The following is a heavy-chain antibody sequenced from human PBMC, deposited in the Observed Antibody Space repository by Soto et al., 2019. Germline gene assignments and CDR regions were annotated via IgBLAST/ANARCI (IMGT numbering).Heavy chain of an antibody. J-gene: IGHJ3*02. D-gene: IGHD2-21*02. Sequence: GGSLRLSCAASGFTFSSYAMHWVRQAPGKGPEWVAVISYDGSNKYYADSVKGRFTISRDNSKNTLYLQMNSLRAEDTAVYYCARPYCGGDCYPPNDAFDIWGQGTMVTVSS. CDR3: ARPYCGGDCYPPNDAFDI. CDR1: GFTFSSYA. CDR2: ISYDGSNK. V-gene: IGHV3-30-3*01.